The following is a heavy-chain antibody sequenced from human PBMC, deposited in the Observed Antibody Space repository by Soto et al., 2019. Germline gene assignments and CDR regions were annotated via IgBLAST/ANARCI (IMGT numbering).Heavy chain of an antibody. J-gene: IGHJ6*02. CDR2: IIPIFRTP. D-gene: IGHD1-1*01. CDR1: GDTFDTFA. CDR3: ARDKDREQLGGNYYYALEV. Sequence: QVQLVQSGAEVLKPGSSVKVSCKASGDTFDTFAISWVRQAPGQGLEWMGGIIPIFRTPDYAQKFQGRVTXTXGXXTGTAYMELTSLRSEDTAVYYCARDKDREQLGGNYYYALEVWGQGTTVTVSS. V-gene: IGHV1-69*05.